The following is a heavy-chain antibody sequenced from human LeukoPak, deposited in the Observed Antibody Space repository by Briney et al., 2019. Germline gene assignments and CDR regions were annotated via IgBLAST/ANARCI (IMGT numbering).Heavy chain of an antibody. CDR2: IREDGSVN. CDR1: GFTYSSYS. V-gene: IGHV3-7*01. CDR3: ARYCSGGTCPEYYFDY. D-gene: IGHD2-15*01. Sequence: GGSLRLSCAASGFTYSSYSMNWVRQAPGKGLEWVANIREDGSVNRYVDSVKGRFTISRDNAKNSLYLQMNSLRAEDAAVYHCARYCSGGTCPEYYFDYWGQGTLVTVSS. J-gene: IGHJ4*02.